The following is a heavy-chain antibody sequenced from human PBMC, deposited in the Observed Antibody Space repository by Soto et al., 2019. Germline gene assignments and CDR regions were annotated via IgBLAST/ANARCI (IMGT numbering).Heavy chain of an antibody. CDR3: AKGIGYCSSTSCPRGDY. CDR1: GFTFSSYG. CDR2: ISYDGSNK. D-gene: IGHD2-2*01. Sequence: GGSLRLSCAASGFTFSSYGMHWVRQAPGKGLEWVAVISYDGSNKYYADSVKGRFTISRDNSKNTLYLQMNSLRAEDTAVYYCAKGIGYCSSTSCPRGDYWGQGTLVTVSS. V-gene: IGHV3-30*18. J-gene: IGHJ4*02.